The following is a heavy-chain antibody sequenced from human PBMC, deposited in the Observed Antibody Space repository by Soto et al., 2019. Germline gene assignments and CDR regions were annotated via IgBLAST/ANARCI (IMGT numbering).Heavy chain of an antibody. Sequence: GESLKIFCKGSWYSFTSYWIGWGRQMPGKGLGWMGIIYPGDSATRYSPSFQGQVTISADKSISTAYLQWSSLKASDTAMYYCARLRFAAPDHYYYYYYGMDVWGQGTTVTVSS. V-gene: IGHV5-51*01. CDR2: IYPGDSAT. J-gene: IGHJ6*02. CDR3: ARLRFAAPDHYYYYYYGMDV. D-gene: IGHD6-25*01. CDR1: WYSFTSYW.